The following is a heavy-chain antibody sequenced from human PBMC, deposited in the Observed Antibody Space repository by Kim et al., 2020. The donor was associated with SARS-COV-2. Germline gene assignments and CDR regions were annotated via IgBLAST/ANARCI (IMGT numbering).Heavy chain of an antibody. J-gene: IGHJ3*02. V-gene: IGHV3-33*01. D-gene: IGHD3-22*01. CDR2: IWYDGSNK. CDR1: GFTFSSYG. CDR3: ARDPDYYDSNYPYAFDI. Sequence: GGSLRLSCAASGFTFSSYGMHWVRQAPGKGLEWVAVIWYDGSNKYYADSVKGRFTISRDNSKNTLYLQMNSLRAEDTAVYYCARDPDYYDSNYPYAFDIWGQGTMVTVSS.